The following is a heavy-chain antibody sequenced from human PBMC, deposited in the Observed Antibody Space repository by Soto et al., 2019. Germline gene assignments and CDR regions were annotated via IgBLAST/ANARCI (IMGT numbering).Heavy chain of an antibody. V-gene: IGHV3-30-3*01. J-gene: IGHJ6*02. D-gene: IGHD5-18*01. CDR3: ASIPRGYSYGSNYYYYGMDV. Sequence: QVQQVESGGGVVQPGRSLRLSCAASGLTFSNYAMHWVRQAPGKGLEWVAVISYDGSKKYYADSVKGRFTISRDNSKNTLYLQMNSLRAEDTAVYYCASIPRGYSYGSNYYYYGMDVWGQGTTVTVSS. CDR2: ISYDGSKK. CDR1: GLTFSNYA.